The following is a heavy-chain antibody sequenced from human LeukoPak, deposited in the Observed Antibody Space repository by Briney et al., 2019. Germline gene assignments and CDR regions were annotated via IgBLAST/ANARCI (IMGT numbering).Heavy chain of an antibody. D-gene: IGHD6-13*01. CDR3: ARAVFSAAAASYYYYGMDV. V-gene: IGHV4-34*01. CDR1: GGSFSGYY. J-gene: IGHJ6*02. Sequence: SSETLSLTCAVYGGSFSGYYWSWIRQPPGKGLEWIGEINHSGSTNYNPSLKSRVTISVDTSKNQFSLKLSSVTAADTAVYYCARAVFSAAAASYYYYGMDVWGQGTTVTVSS. CDR2: INHSGST.